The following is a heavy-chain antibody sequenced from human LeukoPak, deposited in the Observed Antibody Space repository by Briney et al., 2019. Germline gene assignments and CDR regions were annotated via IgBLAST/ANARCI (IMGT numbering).Heavy chain of an antibody. V-gene: IGHV3-48*01. CDR3: ARPTSSGSINS. CDR1: GFTFNDYD. J-gene: IGHJ4*02. CDR2: ITGSGVTT. Sequence: GGALRLSCAASGFTFNDYDMHWVRQAPGKGLEWVSFITGSGVTTSYADSVKGRFTISRDSAKHSLFLQMNSLRAEDTAVYYCARPTSSGSINSWGQGTLVTVSS. D-gene: IGHD6-19*01.